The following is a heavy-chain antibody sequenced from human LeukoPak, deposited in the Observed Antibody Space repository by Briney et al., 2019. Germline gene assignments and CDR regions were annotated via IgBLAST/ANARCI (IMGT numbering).Heavy chain of an antibody. D-gene: IGHD6-19*01. Sequence: PGGSLRLSCAASGFTFSSYGMHWVRQAPGKGLEWVAFIRYDGSNAYYADSVKGRFTISRDNSKNTLYLQMNSPRVEDTAVYYCAKDESRWLVRFYFDHWGQGTLDTVPS. CDR3: AKDESRWLVRFYFDH. V-gene: IGHV3-30*02. CDR1: GFTFSSYG. CDR2: IRYDGSNA. J-gene: IGHJ4*02.